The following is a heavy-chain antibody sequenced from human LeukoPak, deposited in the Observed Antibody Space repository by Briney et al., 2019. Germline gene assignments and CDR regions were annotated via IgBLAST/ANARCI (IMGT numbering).Heavy chain of an antibody. CDR1: GFXFNSYA. CDR2: IPGIGGNT. J-gene: IGHJ4*02. Sequence: PGGSLRLSCAASGFXFNSYAMSWVRQAPGKGLEWVSAIPGIGGNTYYADSVKGRFTISRDNSKDTLYLQMNSLSAEDTAVYYCAKGGRFTSGWRGAFDYWGQGTLVTVSS. CDR3: AKGGRFTSGWRGAFDY. V-gene: IGHV3-23*01. D-gene: IGHD6-19*01.